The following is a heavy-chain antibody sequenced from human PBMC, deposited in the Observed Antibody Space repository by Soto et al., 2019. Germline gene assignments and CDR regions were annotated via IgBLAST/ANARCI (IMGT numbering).Heavy chain of an antibody. CDR2: IKQDGSEK. D-gene: IGHD3-3*01. J-gene: IGHJ4*02. CDR3: ARWYPYYDFWSAPYYFDY. Sequence: GGSLRLSCAASGFTFSSYWMSWVRQAPGKGLEWVANIKQDGSEKYYVDSVKGRFTISRDNAKNSLYLQMNSLRAEDTAVYYCARWYPYYDFWSAPYYFDYWGQGTLVTVSS. CDR1: GFTFSSYW. V-gene: IGHV3-7*05.